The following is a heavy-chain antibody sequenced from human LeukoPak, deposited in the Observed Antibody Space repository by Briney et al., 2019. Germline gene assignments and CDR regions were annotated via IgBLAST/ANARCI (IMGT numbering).Heavy chain of an antibody. D-gene: IGHD3-22*01. CDR3: ARGPDYYDSSGYPPNFDY. J-gene: IGHJ4*02. CDR1: GFTFSSYW. V-gene: IGHV3-7*01. CDR2: INHNGNVN. Sequence: GGSLRLSCAASGFTFSSYWMNWARQAPGKGLEWVASINHNGNVNYYVDSVKGRFTISRDNAKNSLYLQMSNLRAEDTAVYYCARGPDYYDSSGYPPNFDYWGQGTLVTVSS.